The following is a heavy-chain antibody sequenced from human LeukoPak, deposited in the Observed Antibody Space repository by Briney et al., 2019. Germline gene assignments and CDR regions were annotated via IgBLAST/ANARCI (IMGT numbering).Heavy chain of an antibody. V-gene: IGHV3-23*01. CDR3: AKERYYDFWSGTERAFDI. Sequence: GGSLRLSCAASGFTFSSYAMSWVRQAPGKGLEWVSSISNSGGSTYYADSVKGRFTISKDNSKNTLYLQMNSLRAEDTAVYYCAKERYYDFWSGTERAFDIWGQGTMVTVSS. J-gene: IGHJ3*02. D-gene: IGHD3-3*01. CDR1: GFTFSSYA. CDR2: ISNSGGST.